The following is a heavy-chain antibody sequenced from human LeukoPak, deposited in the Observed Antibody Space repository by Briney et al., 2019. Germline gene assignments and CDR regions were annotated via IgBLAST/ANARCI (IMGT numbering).Heavy chain of an antibody. V-gene: IGHV4-61*02. J-gene: IGHJ2*01. D-gene: IGHD5-12*01. CDR1: GGSISSGSYY. CDR3: ARGSGDSGYDFWGHSYWYFDL. CDR2: IYTSGST. Sequence: SETLSLTRTVSGGSISSGSYYWSWIRQPAGKGLEWIGRIYTSGSTNYNPSLKSRVTISVDTSKNQFSLKLSSVTAADTAVYYCARGSGDSGYDFWGHSYWYFDLWGRGTLVTVSS.